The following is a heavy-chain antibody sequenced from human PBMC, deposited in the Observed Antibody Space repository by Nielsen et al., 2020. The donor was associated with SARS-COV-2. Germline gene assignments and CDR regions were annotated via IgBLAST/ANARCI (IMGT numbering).Heavy chain of an antibody. D-gene: IGHD2-2*01. V-gene: IGHV3-30*02. Sequence: GGSLRLSCAASGFTFSSYGMHWVRQAPGKGLEWVAVIWYDGSNKYYADSVKGRFTISRDNSKNTLYLQMNSLRAEDTAVYYCVKGDVVVVPAAIVITLGYYGMDVWGQGTTVTVSS. CDR2: IWYDGSNK. CDR1: GFTFSSYG. CDR3: VKGDVVVVPAAIVITLGYYGMDV. J-gene: IGHJ6*02.